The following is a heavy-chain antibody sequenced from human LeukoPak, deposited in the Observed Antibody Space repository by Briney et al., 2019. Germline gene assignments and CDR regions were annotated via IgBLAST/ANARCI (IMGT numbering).Heavy chain of an antibody. D-gene: IGHD2-8*01. CDR1: GLSYTSFA. J-gene: IGHJ4*02. V-gene: IGHV3-23*01. CDR3: ARASWVSSADAVT. Sequence: GGSLRLLRAASGLSYTSFAMSGVRQAPARGLEELSSMKCTGETFHADSVRGRSTLFRDHSRNTVYLQLNNLRVEDTAVYYCARASWVSSADAVTWGQGTVVTVSS. CDR2: MKCTGET.